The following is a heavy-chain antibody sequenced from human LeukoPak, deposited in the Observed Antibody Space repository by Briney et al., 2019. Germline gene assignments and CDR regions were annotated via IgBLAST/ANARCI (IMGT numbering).Heavy chain of an antibody. D-gene: IGHD3-22*01. CDR2: IYYSGST. J-gene: IGHJ5*01. Sequence: SETLSLTCTVSGGSISSYYWSWIRQPPGKGLEWIGYIYYSGSTNYNPSLKSRVTISVDTSKNQFSLKLSSVTAADTAVYYCARDLWNFYDDSGYYRDFDSWGQGTLVTVSS. CDR3: ARDLWNFYDDSGYYRDFDS. V-gene: IGHV4-59*12. CDR1: GGSISSYY.